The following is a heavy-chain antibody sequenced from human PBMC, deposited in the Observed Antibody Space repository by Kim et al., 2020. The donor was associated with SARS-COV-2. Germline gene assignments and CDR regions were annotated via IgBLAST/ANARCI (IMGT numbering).Heavy chain of an antibody. Sequence: GGSLRLSCEASVFTFGSYAMHWVRQAPGKGLEWVALIWRDGSDAYYADSVKGRFTISRDNARSTLWLQMNSLRADDTAVYYCARDDVSVLSDFDSWGPGTPVTVSS. CDR1: VFTFGSYA. J-gene: IGHJ4*02. CDR3: ARDDVSVLSDFDS. V-gene: IGHV3-33*08. CDR2: IWRDGSDA.